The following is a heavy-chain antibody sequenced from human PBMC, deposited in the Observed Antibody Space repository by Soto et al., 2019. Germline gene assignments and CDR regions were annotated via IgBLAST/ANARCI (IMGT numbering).Heavy chain of an antibody. CDR3: ARARRGSSSWYRNWFDP. D-gene: IGHD6-13*01. J-gene: IGHJ5*02. Sequence: QVQLQQWGAGLLKPSETLSLTCAVYGGSFSGYYWSWIRQPPGKGLEWIGEINHSGSTNYNPSLKRRVTISVDTSKNQFSLKLSSVTAADTAVYYCARARRGSSSWYRNWFDPWGQGTLVTVSS. CDR2: INHSGST. CDR1: GGSFSGYY. V-gene: IGHV4-34*01.